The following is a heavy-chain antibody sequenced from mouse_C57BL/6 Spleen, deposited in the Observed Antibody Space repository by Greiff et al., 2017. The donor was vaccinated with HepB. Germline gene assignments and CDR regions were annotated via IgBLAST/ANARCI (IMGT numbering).Heavy chain of an antibody. J-gene: IGHJ4*01. CDR3: ARDSFYAMDY. CDR1: GFTFSDFY. Sequence: EVKLVESGGGLVQSGRSLRLSCATSGFTFSDFYMEWVRQAPGKGLEWIAASRNKANDYTTEYSASVKGRFIVSRDTSQSILYLQMNALRAEDTAIYYFARDSFYAMDYWGQGTSVTVSS. V-gene: IGHV7-1*01. CDR2: SRNKANDYTT.